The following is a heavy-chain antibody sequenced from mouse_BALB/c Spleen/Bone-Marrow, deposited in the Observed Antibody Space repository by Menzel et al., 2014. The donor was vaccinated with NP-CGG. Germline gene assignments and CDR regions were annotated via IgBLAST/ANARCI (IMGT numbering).Heavy chain of an antibody. Sequence: EVKVEESGGGLVQPGGSLRLSCATSGFTFTDYYMSWVRQPPGKALEWLGFIRNKANGYTTEYSASVKGRFTISRDNSQSILYLQMNTLRAEDSATYYCARDRAARATGYYFDYLGQGTTPTVSS. CDR3: ARDRAARATGYYFDY. CDR1: GFTFTDYY. J-gene: IGHJ2*01. V-gene: IGHV7-3*02. D-gene: IGHD3-1*01. CDR2: IRNKANGYTT.